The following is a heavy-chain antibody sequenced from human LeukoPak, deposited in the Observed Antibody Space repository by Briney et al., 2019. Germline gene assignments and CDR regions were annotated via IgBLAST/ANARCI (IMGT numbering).Heavy chain of an antibody. CDR3: TRGSTGAFGP. CDR1: GGSISSYY. CDR2: IRHSENP. V-gene: IGHV4-59*01. J-gene: IGHJ5*02. Sequence: SETPSLTCTVSGGSISSYYWSWIRQPPGKGLEWIGYIRHSENPNYNPSLKSRVTMSVDTSKNQFSLKLSSVTAADTAVYYCTRGSTGAFGPWGQGTLVTVSS. D-gene: IGHD7-27*01.